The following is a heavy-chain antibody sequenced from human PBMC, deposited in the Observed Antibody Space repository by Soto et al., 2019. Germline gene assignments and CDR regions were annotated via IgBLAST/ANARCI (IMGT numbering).Heavy chain of an antibody. V-gene: IGHV4-59*08. CDR1: GGSISSYY. CDR3: AAAGTIYYYGMDV. J-gene: IGHJ6*02. D-gene: IGHD6-13*01. Sequence: TSETLSLSCTVSGGSISSYYWSWIRQPPGKGLEWIGYIYYSGSTNYNPSLKSRVTISVDTSKNQFSLKLSSVTAADTAVYYCAAAGTIYYYGMDVWGQGTTVTVSS. CDR2: IYYSGST.